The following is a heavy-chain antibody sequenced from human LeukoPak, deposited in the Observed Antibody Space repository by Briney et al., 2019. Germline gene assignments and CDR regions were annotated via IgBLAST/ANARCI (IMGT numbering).Heavy chain of an antibody. J-gene: IGHJ4*02. V-gene: IGHV3-48*03. CDR3: ARGPYPGYCSGGSCYVVWDY. Sequence: GGSLRLSCAASGFTFSSYEMNWVRQAPGKGLEWVSYISSSGSTIYYADSVEGRFTISRDNAKNSLYLQMNSLRAEDTAVYYCARGPYPGYCSGGSCYVVWDYWGQGTLVTVSS. CDR2: ISSSGSTI. CDR1: GFTFSSYE. D-gene: IGHD2-15*01.